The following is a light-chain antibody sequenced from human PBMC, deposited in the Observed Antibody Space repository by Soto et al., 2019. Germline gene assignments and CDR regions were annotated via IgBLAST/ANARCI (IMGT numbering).Light chain of an antibody. J-gene: IGLJ3*02. CDR1: SGSVFTSYY. CDR2: STN. Sequence: QTVVTQEPSFSVSPGGTVTLTCGLSSGSVFTSYYPSWYQQTPGQAPRTLIYSTNTRSSGVPDRFSGSILGNKAALTITGAQADDESDYYCVLYMGSGINWVFGGWTKLTVL. V-gene: IGLV8-61*01. CDR3: VLYMGSGINWV.